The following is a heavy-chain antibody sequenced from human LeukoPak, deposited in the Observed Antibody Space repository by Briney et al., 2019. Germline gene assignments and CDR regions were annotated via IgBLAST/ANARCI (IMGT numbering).Heavy chain of an antibody. CDR2: IIPIFGTA. J-gene: IGHJ4*02. CDR3: ARAVHDSSGCYPPVFDY. Sequence: ASVKVSCKASGGTFSSYAISWVRQAPGQGLEWMGRIIPIFGTANYAQKFQGRVTITTDESTSTAYMELSSLRSEDTAVYYCARAVHDSSGCYPPVFDYWGQGTLVTVSS. V-gene: IGHV1-69*05. CDR1: GGTFSSYA. D-gene: IGHD3-22*01.